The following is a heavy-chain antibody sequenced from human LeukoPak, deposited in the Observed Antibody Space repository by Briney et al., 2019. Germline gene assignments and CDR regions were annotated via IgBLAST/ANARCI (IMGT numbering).Heavy chain of an antibody. J-gene: IGHJ4*02. V-gene: IGHV4-59*01. D-gene: IGHD3-22*01. CDR3: ASRTMIVGSFDY. Sequence: PSETLSLTCTVSGGSISSYYWSWIRQPPGKGLEWIGYIYYSGSTNYNPSLKSRDTISVDTSKNQFSLKLSSVTAADTAVYYCASRTMIVGSFDYWGQGTLVTVSS. CDR1: GGSISSYY. CDR2: IYYSGST.